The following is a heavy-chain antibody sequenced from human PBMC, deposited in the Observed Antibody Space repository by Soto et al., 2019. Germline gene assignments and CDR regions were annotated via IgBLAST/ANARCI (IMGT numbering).Heavy chain of an antibody. Sequence: AASVKVSCKASGGTFSSYAISWVRQAPGQGLEWMGGIIPIFGTANYAQKFQGRVTITAGESTSTAYMELSSLRSEDTAVYYCARGAIHYYDSSGYYYYYGMDVWGQGTTVTVSS. CDR3: ARGAIHYYDSSGYYYYYGMDV. CDR1: GGTFSSYA. CDR2: IIPIFGTA. V-gene: IGHV1-69*13. J-gene: IGHJ6*02. D-gene: IGHD3-22*01.